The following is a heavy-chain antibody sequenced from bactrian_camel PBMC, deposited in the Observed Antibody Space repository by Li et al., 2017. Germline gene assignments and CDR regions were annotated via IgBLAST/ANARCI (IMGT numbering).Heavy chain of an antibody. CDR2: IYTGDGRT. Sequence: HVQLVESGGALVQPGGSLRLSCAASEFTFSNNWMHWVHQAPGKGLEWVSTIYTGDGRTKSADSVKGRFTMSRDNAKNMLYLQMNNLKSEDTAVYYCATDCQGIGNWGQGTQVTVS. D-gene: IGHD3*01. J-gene: IGHJ6*01. CDR3: ATDCQGIGN. V-gene: IGHV3S1*01. CDR1: EFTFSNNW.